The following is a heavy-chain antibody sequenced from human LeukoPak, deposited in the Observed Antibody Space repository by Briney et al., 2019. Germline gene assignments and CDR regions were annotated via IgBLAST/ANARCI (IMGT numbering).Heavy chain of an antibody. Sequence: SQTLSLTCTVSGGSISSGDYYWSWIRQPAGKGLEWIGRIYTSGSTNYNPSLKSRVTISVDTSKNQFSLKLSSVTAADTAVYYCARGGDFWSGNAFDIWGQGTMVTVSS. J-gene: IGHJ3*02. CDR1: GGSISSGDYY. CDR3: ARGGDFWSGNAFDI. V-gene: IGHV4-61*02. D-gene: IGHD3-3*01. CDR2: IYTSGST.